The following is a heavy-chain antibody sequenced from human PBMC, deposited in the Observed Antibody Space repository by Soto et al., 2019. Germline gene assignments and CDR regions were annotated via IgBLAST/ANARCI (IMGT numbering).Heavy chain of an antibody. D-gene: IGHD3-10*01. Sequence: GGSLRLSCAASGFTFSSYAMSWVRQAPGKGLEWVSAISGSGGSTYYADSVKGRFTISRDNSKNTLYLQMNSLRAEDTAVYYCAKDSMVRGAPLWYYYYGMDVWGQGTTVT. CDR1: GFTFSSYA. CDR3: AKDSMVRGAPLWYYYYGMDV. CDR2: ISGSGGST. V-gene: IGHV3-23*01. J-gene: IGHJ6*02.